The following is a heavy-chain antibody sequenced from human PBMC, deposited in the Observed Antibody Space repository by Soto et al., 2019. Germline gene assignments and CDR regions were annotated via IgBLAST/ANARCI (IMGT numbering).Heavy chain of an antibody. CDR1: GFTVSNNY. Sequence: EVQLVESGGGLVQPGGSLRLSCAASGFTVSNNYMRWVRQAPGKGLEWVSLIYSGGATYYAGSVKGRFTISRDNSKNKLYRQMNSRSAEATAVYYCARDGTYNWVGGQGVLVTVSS. V-gene: IGHV3-66*01. CDR2: IYSGGAT. CDR3: ARDGTYNWV. D-gene: IGHD1-1*01. J-gene: IGHJ4*02.